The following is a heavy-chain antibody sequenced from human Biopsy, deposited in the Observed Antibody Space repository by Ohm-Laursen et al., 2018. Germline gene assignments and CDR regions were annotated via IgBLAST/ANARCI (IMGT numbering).Heavy chain of an antibody. D-gene: IGHD3-10*01. J-gene: IGHJ3*01. CDR2: IYYRGNT. CDR1: GDSITSYF. Sequence: GTLSLTCPVSGDSITSYFWNWIRQAPGKGLEWIGNIYYRGNTNYSPSLKSRATISLDSSKNRFSLNLNSVTATDTAVYYCARRLPLRGFAFDVWGQGTVVTVS. CDR3: ARRLPLRGFAFDV. V-gene: IGHV4-59*08.